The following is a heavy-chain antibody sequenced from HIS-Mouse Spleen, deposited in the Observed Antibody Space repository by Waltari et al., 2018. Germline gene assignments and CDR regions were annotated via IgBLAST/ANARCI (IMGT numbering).Heavy chain of an antibody. D-gene: IGHD1-26*01. CDR3: ARMGPASGSYGDY. CDR2: INHSGST. CDR1: GGSFSGYY. V-gene: IGHV4-34*01. J-gene: IGHJ4*02. Sequence: QVQLQQWGAGLLKPSETLSLNCAVYGGSFSGYYWSWIRQPPGKGLEGIGEINHSGSTNYNPSLKSRVTISVDTSKNQFSLKLSSVTAADTAVYYCARMGPASGSYGDYWGQGTLVTVSS.